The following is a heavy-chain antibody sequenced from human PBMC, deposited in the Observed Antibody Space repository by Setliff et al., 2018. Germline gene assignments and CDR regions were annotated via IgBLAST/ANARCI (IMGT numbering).Heavy chain of an antibody. CDR1: GFTFSSYG. J-gene: IGHJ6*02. CDR3: AKGREEDYFGSGNYWGGYYYGTDV. CDR2: IRYDGSNK. Sequence: GGSLRLSCAASGFTFSSYGMHWVRQAPGKGLEWVAFIRYDGSNKYYADSVKGRFTISRDNSKNTLYLQMNSLRAEDTAVYYCAKGREEDYFGSGNYWGGYYYGTDVWGQGTTVTVSS. D-gene: IGHD3-10*01. V-gene: IGHV3-30*02.